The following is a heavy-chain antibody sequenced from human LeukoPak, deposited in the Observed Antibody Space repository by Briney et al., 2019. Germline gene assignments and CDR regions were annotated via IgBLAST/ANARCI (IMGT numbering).Heavy chain of an antibody. D-gene: IGHD6-13*01. CDR1: GGSFSGYY. V-gene: IGHV4-34*01. Sequence: AETLSLTCAVYGGSFSGYYWSWIRQPPGKGLEGIGEINHSVSTNYNPSLKSRVTISVDTSKNQFSLKLSPVTAADTAVYYCARGGPFYSSSWYGWFGYFDYWGQGTLVTVSS. CDR3: ARGGPFYSSSWYGWFGYFDY. CDR2: INHSVST. J-gene: IGHJ4*02.